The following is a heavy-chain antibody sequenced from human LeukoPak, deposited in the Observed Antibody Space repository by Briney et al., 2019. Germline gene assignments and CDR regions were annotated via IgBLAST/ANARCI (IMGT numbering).Heavy chain of an antibody. CDR1: GFTFSSYA. CDR2: ISGSGGST. D-gene: IGHD1-26*01. V-gene: IGHV3-23*01. J-gene: IGHJ3*02. Sequence: QSGGSLRLSCAASGFTFSSYAMSWVRQAPGKGLEWVSAISGSGGSTYYADSVKGRFTISRDNSKNTLYLQMNSLRAEDTAVYYCAKDWVGATTGLVAFDIWGQGTMVTVSS. CDR3: AKDWVGATTGLVAFDI.